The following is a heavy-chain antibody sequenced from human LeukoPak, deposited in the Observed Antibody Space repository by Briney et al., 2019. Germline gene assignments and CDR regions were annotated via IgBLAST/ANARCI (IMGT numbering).Heavy chain of an antibody. CDR3: ARDQEGFDY. CDR2: IYPRDGST. J-gene: IGHJ4*02. Sequence: ASVKVSCKASGYTFTSNYIHWVRQAPGQGLEWMGMIYPRDGSTSYAQKFQGRVTVTRDTSTGTVHMELSGLRSEDTAVYYCARDQEGFDYWGQGTLVTVSS. CDR1: GYTFTSNY. V-gene: IGHV1-46*01.